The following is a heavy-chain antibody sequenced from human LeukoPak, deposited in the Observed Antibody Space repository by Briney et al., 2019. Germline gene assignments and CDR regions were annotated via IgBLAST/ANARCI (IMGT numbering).Heavy chain of an antibody. CDR3: ARDQEGFDY. CDR2: IYPRDGST. J-gene: IGHJ4*02. Sequence: ASVKVSCKASGYTFTSNYIHWVRQAPGQGLEWMGMIYPRDGSTSYAQKFQGRVTVTRDTSTGTVHMELSGLRSEDTAVYYCARDQEGFDYWGQGTLVTVSS. CDR1: GYTFTSNY. V-gene: IGHV1-46*01.